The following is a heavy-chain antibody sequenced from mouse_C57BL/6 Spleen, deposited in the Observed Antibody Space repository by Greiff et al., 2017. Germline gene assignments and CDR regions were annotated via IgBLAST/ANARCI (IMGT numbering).Heavy chain of an antibody. CDR1: GYTFTSYW. V-gene: IGHV1-50*01. D-gene: IGHD1-1*01. Sequence: VQLQQPGAELVKPGASVKLSCKASGYTFTSYWMQWVKQRPGQGLEWIGEIDPSDSYTNYNQKFKGKATLTVDTSSSTAYMQLSSLTSEDSAVYYCARGRIYYYGSSYDAMDYWGQGTSVTVSS. CDR2: IDPSDSYT. J-gene: IGHJ4*01. CDR3: ARGRIYYYGSSYDAMDY.